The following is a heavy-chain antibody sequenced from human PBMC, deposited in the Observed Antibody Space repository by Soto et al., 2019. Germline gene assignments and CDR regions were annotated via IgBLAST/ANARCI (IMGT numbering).Heavy chain of an antibody. V-gene: IGHV1-2*04. CDR1: GYTFTGYY. CDR3: ARDGAAAAPSYYYYGMDV. CDR2: INPNSGGT. Sequence: GASVKVSCKASGYTFTGYYMHWVRQAPGQGLEWMGWINPNSGGTNYAQKFQGWVTMTRDTSISTAYMELSRLRSDDTAVYYCARDGAAAAPSYYYYGMDVWGQGTTVTVSS. D-gene: IGHD6-13*01. J-gene: IGHJ6*02.